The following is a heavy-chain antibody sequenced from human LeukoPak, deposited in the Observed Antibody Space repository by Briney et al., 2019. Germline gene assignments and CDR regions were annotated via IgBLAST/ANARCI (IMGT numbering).Heavy chain of an antibody. Sequence: GGSLRLSCAASGFTFSSYWMSWVRQAPGKGLEWVANIKQDGSEKYYVDSVKGRFTISRDNAKNSLYLQMNSLRAEDTAVYYCAREGSDTLTFGWGESNYGMDVWGQGTTVTVSS. CDR3: AREGSDTLTFGWGESNYGMDV. D-gene: IGHD3-9*01. CDR2: IKQDGSEK. CDR1: GFTFSSYW. J-gene: IGHJ6*02. V-gene: IGHV3-7*04.